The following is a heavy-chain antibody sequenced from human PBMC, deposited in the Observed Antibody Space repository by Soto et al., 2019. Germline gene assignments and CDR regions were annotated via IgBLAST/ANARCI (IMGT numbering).Heavy chain of an antibody. D-gene: IGHD3-22*01. V-gene: IGHV4-4*02. CDR2: IHHSGNS. Sequence: SETLSLTCAVSGDSISSDKWWSWVRQPPGKGLEWIGEIHHSGNSNYNPSLKSRVIISVDKSKNQFSLKLSSVTAADTAMYFCARLGSPRGDYYDSSGYYFDHWGLGTLVTVSS. CDR1: GDSISSDKW. J-gene: IGHJ4*02. CDR3: ARLGSPRGDYYDSSGYYFDH.